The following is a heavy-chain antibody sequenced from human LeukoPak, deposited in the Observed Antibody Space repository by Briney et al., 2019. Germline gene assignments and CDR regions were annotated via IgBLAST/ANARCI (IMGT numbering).Heavy chain of an antibody. Sequence: SVQVSCQASGYTFTSYGISWVRQAPGQGLEWMGWISAYNGNTNYAQKLQGRVTMTTDTSTSTAYMELRSLRSDDTAVYYCARVVEMATIDAFDIWGQGTMVTVSS. CDR2: ISAYNGNT. V-gene: IGHV1-18*01. CDR3: ARVVEMATIDAFDI. J-gene: IGHJ3*02. D-gene: IGHD5-24*01. CDR1: GYTFTSYG.